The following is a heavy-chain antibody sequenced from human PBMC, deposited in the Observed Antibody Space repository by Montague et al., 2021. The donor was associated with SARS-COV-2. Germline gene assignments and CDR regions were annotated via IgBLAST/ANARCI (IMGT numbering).Heavy chain of an antibody. V-gene: IGHV4-34*01. CDR2: INHSGST. J-gene: IGHJ5*02. CDR1: GGSFSGYY. CDR3: ARGPQYSSSWYGTRNWFDP. Sequence: SETLSLTCAVYGGSFSGYYWSWIRQPPGKGLERIGEINHSGSTNYNPSLKSRVTISVDTSKNQFSLKLSSVTAADTAVYYCARGPQYSSSWYGTRNWFDPWGQGTLVTVSS. D-gene: IGHD6-13*01.